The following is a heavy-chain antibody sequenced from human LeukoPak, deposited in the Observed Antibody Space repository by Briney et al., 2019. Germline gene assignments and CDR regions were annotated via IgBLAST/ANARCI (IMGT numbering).Heavy chain of an antibody. CDR3: AREPSGTLDY. V-gene: IGHV4-38-2*02. J-gene: IGHJ4*02. CDR2: IHHSGST. D-gene: IGHD1-26*01. CDR1: GYSTSGGYY. Sequence: SETLSLTCTVSGYSTSGGYYWGWSRQPPGKGLEWIGSIHHSGSTYYNPSLKSRVTISVDTSKNQFSLKLSSVTAADTAVYYCAREPSGTLDYWGQGTLVTVSS.